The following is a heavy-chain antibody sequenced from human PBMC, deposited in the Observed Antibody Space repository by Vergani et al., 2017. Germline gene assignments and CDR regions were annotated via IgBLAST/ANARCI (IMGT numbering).Heavy chain of an antibody. Sequence: QVQLVQSGAEVKKPGASVKVSCKASGYTFTGYYMHWVRQAPGQGLEWMGRIIPIFGTTSYAQKFQGRVTITRDTSISTAYMELSSLRSEDTAIYYCARGLSGYCSGDKCYIHPWFDSWGPGTLVTVSS. CDR2: IIPIFGTT. CDR1: GYTFTGYY. J-gene: IGHJ5*01. CDR3: ARGLSGYCSGDKCYIHPWFDS. V-gene: IGHV1-2*02. D-gene: IGHD2-15*01.